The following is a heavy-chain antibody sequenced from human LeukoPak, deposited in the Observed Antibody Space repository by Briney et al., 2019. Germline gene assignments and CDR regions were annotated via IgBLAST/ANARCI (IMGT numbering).Heavy chain of an antibody. J-gene: IGHJ4*02. Sequence: VASVKVSCKASGGTFSSYAISWVRQAPGQGLEWMGGIIPIFGTANYAQKFQGRVTITADESTSTAYMELSSLRSGDTAVYYCASGSSQIEIVGVLDYWGQGTLVTVSS. CDR2: IIPIFGTA. CDR3: ASGSSQIEIVGVLDY. D-gene: IGHD3-10*01. V-gene: IGHV1-69*13. CDR1: GGTFSSYA.